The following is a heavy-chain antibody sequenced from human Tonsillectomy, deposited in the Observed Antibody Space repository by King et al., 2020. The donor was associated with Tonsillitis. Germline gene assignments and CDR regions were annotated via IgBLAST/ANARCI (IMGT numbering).Heavy chain of an antibody. J-gene: IGHJ4*02. Sequence: VQLQESGPGLVKPSETLSLTCAVSGYSISSGYYWGWIRQPPGKGLEWIGSIYHSGSTYYNPSLKSRVTISVDTSKNQFSLKLSSVTAADTAVYYCARDAPRPYCSGGSCYFKLDYWGQGTLVTVSS. CDR1: GYSISSGYY. CDR3: ARDAPRPYCSGGSCYFKLDY. V-gene: IGHV4-38-2*02. D-gene: IGHD2-15*01. CDR2: IYHSGST.